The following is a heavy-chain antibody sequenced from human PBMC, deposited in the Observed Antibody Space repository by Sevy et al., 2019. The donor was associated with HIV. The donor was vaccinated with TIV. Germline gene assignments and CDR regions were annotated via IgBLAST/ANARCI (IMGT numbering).Heavy chain of an antibody. CDR2: ISGSGGST. CDR1: GFTFSSYA. D-gene: IGHD2-2*01. V-gene: IGHV3-23*01. Sequence: GGSLRLSCAASGFTFSSYAMSWVRQAPGKGLEWVSAISGSGGSTYYADSVKGRFTISRDNSKNTLYLQMISLRAEDTAVYYCAKELGYCSSTSCPDSPLVFDYWGQGTLVTVSS. J-gene: IGHJ4*02. CDR3: AKELGYCSSTSCPDSPLVFDY.